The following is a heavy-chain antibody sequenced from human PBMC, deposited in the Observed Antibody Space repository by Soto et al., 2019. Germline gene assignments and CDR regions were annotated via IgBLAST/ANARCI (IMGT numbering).Heavy chain of an antibody. CDR3: ARVKWGHYGDYPRPFDY. J-gene: IGHJ4*02. CDR2: IIPIFGTA. Sequence: ASVKVSCKASGGTFSSYAISWVRQAPGQGLEWMGGIIPIFGTANYAQKFQGRVTITADESTSTAYMELSSLRSEDTAVYYCARVKWGHYGDYPRPFDYWGQGTLVTVSS. V-gene: IGHV1-69*13. D-gene: IGHD4-17*01. CDR1: GGTFSSYA.